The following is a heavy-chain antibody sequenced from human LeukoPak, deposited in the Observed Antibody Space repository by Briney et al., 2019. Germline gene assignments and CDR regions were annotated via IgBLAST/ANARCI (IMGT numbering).Heavy chain of an antibody. Sequence: GGSLRLSCAASGFTFSSYSMNWVRQAPEKGLEWVSAISGSGSGYYADSVKGRFTISRDNSKNTLYLQMNSLRAEDTAIYYCAKDREPSNGLVPEYFQHWGQGTLVTVSS. CDR2: ISGSGSG. CDR1: GFTFSSYS. J-gene: IGHJ1*01. V-gene: IGHV3-23*01. CDR3: AKDREPSNGLVPEYFQH. D-gene: IGHD3/OR15-3a*01.